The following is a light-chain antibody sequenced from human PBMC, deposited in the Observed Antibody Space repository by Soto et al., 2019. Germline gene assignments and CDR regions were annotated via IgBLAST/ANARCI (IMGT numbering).Light chain of an antibody. V-gene: IGLV2-23*02. CDR3: CSNGGSSTCV. CDR2: EVS. Sequence: QSALTQPASVSGSPGQSITISCTGTSSDIGGYNLVSWYQQHPDKAPKLMIYEVSKGPSGVSNRFSGSKSGNTAYLTFAVHPAEDDDDYYCCSNGGSSTCVFGRGTKLTVL. CDR1: SSDIGGYNL. J-gene: IGLJ2*01.